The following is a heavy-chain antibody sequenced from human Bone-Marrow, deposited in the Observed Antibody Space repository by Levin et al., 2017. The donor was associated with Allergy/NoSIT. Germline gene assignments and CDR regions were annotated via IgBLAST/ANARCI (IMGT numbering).Heavy chain of an antibody. CDR2: ISYDGSNK. J-gene: IGHJ4*02. D-gene: IGHD5-24*01. CDR3: AKREMAPARWIDY. CDR1: GFTFSSYA. Sequence: PGGSLRLSCAASGFTFSSYAMHWVRQAPGKGLEWVAVISYDGSNKYYADSVKGRFTISRDNSKNTLYLQMNSLRAEDTAVYYCAKREMAPARWIDYWGQGTLVTVSS. V-gene: IGHV3-30-3*01.